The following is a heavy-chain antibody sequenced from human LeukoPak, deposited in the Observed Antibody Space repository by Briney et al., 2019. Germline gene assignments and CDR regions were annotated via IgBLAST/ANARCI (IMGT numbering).Heavy chain of an antibody. D-gene: IGHD2-2*01. V-gene: IGHV4-34*01. CDR1: GGSFSGYY. J-gene: IGHJ4*02. Sequence: PSETLSLTCAVYGGSFSGYYWSWIRQPPGKGLEWIGEINHSGSTNYNPSLKSRVTISVDTSKNQFSLKLSSVTAADTAVYYCARGVNCSSTSCYGDPYYSDYWGQGTLVTVSS. CDR2: INHSGST. CDR3: ARGVNCSSTSCYGDPYYSDY.